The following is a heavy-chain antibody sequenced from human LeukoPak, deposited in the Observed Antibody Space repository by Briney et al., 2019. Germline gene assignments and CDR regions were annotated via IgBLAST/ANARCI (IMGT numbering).Heavy chain of an antibody. D-gene: IGHD4-17*01. CDR3: ARSSDYYKHNWFDP. V-gene: IGHV1-8*03. CDR2: MNPNSGNT. Sequence: ASVKVSCKASGYTFSSYDINWVRQATGQGLEWMGWMNPNSGNTGYAQKFQGRVTITRNTSISTAYMELSSLRSEDTAVYYCARSSDYYKHNWFDPWGQGTLVTVSS. J-gene: IGHJ5*02. CDR1: GYTFSSYD.